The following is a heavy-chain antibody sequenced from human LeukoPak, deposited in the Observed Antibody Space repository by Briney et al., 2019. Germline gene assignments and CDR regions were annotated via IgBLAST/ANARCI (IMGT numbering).Heavy chain of an antibody. J-gene: IGHJ4*02. CDR1: GFTFSSYG. CDR2: IRYDGSNK. CDR3: AKDRDPYYYDSSGYFPNDY. Sequence: GGSLRLSCAASGFTFSSYGMHWVRQAPGKGLEWVAFIRYDGSNKYYADSVKGRFTISRDNSKNTLYLQMNSLRAEDTAVYYCAKDRDPYYYDSSGYFPNDYWGQGTLVTVSS. V-gene: IGHV3-30*02. D-gene: IGHD3-22*01.